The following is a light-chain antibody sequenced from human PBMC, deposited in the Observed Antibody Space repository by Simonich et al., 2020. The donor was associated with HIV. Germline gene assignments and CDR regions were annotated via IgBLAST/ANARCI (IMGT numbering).Light chain of an antibody. CDR2: GAS. CDR3: LQHISYPWT. V-gene: IGKV3-15*01. Sequence: EIVMTQSPATLSVSPGERATLSCRASQSVSSNLAWYQQKPGQAPRLLIYGASTRATGIPARFSGSGSGTEFTLTISSLQPEDFATYYCLQHISYPWTFGQGTKVEIK. J-gene: IGKJ1*01. CDR1: QSVSSN.